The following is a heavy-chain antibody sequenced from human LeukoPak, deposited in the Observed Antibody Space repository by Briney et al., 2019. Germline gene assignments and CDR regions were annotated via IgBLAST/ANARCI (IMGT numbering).Heavy chain of an antibody. CDR1: GGSISSYY. Sequence: PSETLSLTCTASGGSISSYYWSWIRQPPGKGLEWIGYIYYSGSTNYNPSLKSRVTISVDTSKNQFSLKLSSVTAADTAVYYCARALNYGDHDYWGQGTLVTVSS. CDR3: ARALNYGDHDY. V-gene: IGHV4-59*01. CDR2: IYYSGST. J-gene: IGHJ4*02. D-gene: IGHD4-17*01.